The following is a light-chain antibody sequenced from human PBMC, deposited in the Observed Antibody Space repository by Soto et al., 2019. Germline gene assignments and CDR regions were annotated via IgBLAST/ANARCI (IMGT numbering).Light chain of an antibody. CDR2: GNN. Sequence: QSVLTQPPSVSGAPGQRVTISCTGSSSNIGAGYDVHWYQQLPGTAPELLIFGNNYRPSGVPDRFSGSKSGTSASLAITGLQAEDEADYYCHSYDSSLSASVFGGGTQLTVL. V-gene: IGLV1-40*01. CDR3: HSYDSSLSASV. CDR1: SSNIGAGYD. J-gene: IGLJ7*01.